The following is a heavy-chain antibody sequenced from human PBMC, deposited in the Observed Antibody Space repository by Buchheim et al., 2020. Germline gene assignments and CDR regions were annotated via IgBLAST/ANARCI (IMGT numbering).Heavy chain of an antibody. Sequence: QAQLVESGGGVVQPGRSLRLSCVASGFDFNTYDVHWVRQAPGKGLEWVALISFDGDNKNYADSVKGRFTISRDNSKNTLYLQMNSLRAEDTAVYFCARVTLYSRSWYYFDSWGQGTL. CDR1: GFDFNTYD. J-gene: IGHJ4*02. D-gene: IGHD6-13*01. CDR2: ISFDGDNK. CDR3: ARVTLYSRSWYYFDS. V-gene: IGHV3-30*03.